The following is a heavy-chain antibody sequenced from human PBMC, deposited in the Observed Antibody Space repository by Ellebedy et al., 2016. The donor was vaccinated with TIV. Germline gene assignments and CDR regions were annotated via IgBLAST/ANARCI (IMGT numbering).Heavy chain of an antibody. J-gene: IGHJ4*02. CDR1: GFSFSTYW. D-gene: IGHD1-26*01. V-gene: IGHV3-74*01. CDR2: IKFDGDTT. Sequence: PGGSLRLSCAASGFSFSTYWMHWVRQTPGKGLVWVSNIKFDGDTTNYADSVKGRFTISRDNAKNTLYLQLDSLRVEDTALYYCATFSVVEGTGGSHWGQGTLVTVSS. CDR3: ATFSVVEGTGGSH.